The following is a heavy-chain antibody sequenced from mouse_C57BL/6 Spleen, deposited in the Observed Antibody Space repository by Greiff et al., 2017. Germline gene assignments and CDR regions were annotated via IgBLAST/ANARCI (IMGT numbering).Heavy chain of an antibody. CDR1: GFNIKDDY. V-gene: IGHV14-4*01. CDR3: TTPLGAY. Sequence: EVQLQQSGAELVRPGASVKLSCTASGFNIKDDYMHWVKQRPEQGLEWIGWIDPENGDTEYASQFQGKATITADTSSNTAYLQLSSLTSEDTAGYYCTTPLGAYWGQGTLVTVSA. CDR2: IDPENGDT. J-gene: IGHJ3*01. D-gene: IGHD4-1*01.